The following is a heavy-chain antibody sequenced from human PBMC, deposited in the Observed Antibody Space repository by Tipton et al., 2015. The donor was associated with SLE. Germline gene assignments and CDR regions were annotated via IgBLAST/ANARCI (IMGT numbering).Heavy chain of an antibody. CDR3: ATPKGGAFDI. V-gene: IGHV4-34*01. CDR2: INYSGST. CDR1: GGSFSGYY. Sequence: GLVKPSETLSLTCGVFGGSFSGYYWSWIRQFPGKGLEWIGEINYSGSTKYNPSLQSRVTISVDTSKNQFSLKLKSVTAADTAVYYCATPKGGAFDIWGQGTMVTVSS. D-gene: IGHD1-26*01. J-gene: IGHJ3*02.